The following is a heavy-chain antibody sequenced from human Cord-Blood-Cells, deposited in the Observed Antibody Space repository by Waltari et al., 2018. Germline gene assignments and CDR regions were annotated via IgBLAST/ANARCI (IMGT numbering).Heavy chain of an antibody. J-gene: IGHJ4*02. CDR3: ARSRGYCSSTSCASLGY. Sequence: QVQLVQSGAEVKKPGASVKVSCKASGYTFTSYGISWVRQAPGQGLEWMGWISALNGNTNDAPKLQGRVTMTTDTSTSTAYMELRSLRSDDTAVYYCARSRGYCSSTSCASLGYWGQGTLVTVSS. CDR2: ISALNGNT. V-gene: IGHV1-18*01. D-gene: IGHD2-2*03. CDR1: GYTFTSYG.